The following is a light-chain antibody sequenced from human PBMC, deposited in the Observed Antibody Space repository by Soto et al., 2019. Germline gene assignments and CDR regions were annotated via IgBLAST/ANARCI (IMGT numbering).Light chain of an antibody. CDR1: ESVTDY. CDR2: DVS. J-gene: IGKJ1*01. Sequence: IVLTQSPATLSLSPWERGTLSCRASESVTDYLAWYQQKPGQAPRLLAYDVSNRAAGIPTRFSGGGSGTDFTLTISNVEPEDFAVYYCQQRSDWPWTFGQGTKVDIK. V-gene: IGKV3-11*01. CDR3: QQRSDWPWT.